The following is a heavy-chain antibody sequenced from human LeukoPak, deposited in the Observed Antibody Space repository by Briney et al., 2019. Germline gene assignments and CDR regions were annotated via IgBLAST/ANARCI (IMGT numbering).Heavy chain of an antibody. Sequence: GGSLRLSCAASGFTFSSYAMSWVRHAQGEGLEWVSSIIGSGTSTYYADSVKGRFTLSRDNYKNTLFLQMNSLRAEDRAVYYCTNRPVVVITTPYFDYWGQGTLVTVSS. CDR2: IIGSGTST. CDR1: GFTFSSYA. CDR3: TNRPVVVITTPYFDY. V-gene: IGHV3-23*01. J-gene: IGHJ4*01. D-gene: IGHD3-22*01.